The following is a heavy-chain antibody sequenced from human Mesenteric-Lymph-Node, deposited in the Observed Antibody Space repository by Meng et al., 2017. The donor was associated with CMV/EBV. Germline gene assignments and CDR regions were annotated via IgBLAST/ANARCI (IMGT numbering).Heavy chain of an antibody. CDR3: AKDYYGSGTYFGY. D-gene: IGHD3-10*01. J-gene: IGHJ4*02. V-gene: IGHV3-30*02. Sequence: GGSLRLSCAASGFTFSSYGMHWVRQAPGKGLEWVAFIRFDGGNKYYADSVKGRFTISRDTSKNTLYLQMNSLRTDDMAVYYCAKDYYGSGTYFGYWGQGTLVTVSS. CDR2: IRFDGGNK. CDR1: GFTFSSYG.